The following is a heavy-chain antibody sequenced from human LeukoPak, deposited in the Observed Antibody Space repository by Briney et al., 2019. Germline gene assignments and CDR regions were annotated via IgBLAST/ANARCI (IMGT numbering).Heavy chain of an antibody. Sequence: PSETLSLTCTVSGGSISSYYWSWIRQPPGKGLEWIGYIYYSGSTNYNPSLKSRVTISVDTSKNQFSLKLSSVTAADTAVYYCAGLGGYYDSSGYPWGQGTLVTVSS. CDR2: IYYSGST. CDR3: AGLGGYYDSSGYP. V-gene: IGHV4-59*01. D-gene: IGHD3-22*01. CDR1: GGSISSYY. J-gene: IGHJ5*02.